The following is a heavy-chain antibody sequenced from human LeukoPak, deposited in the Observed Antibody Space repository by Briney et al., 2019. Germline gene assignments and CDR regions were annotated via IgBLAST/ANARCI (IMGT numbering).Heavy chain of an antibody. D-gene: IGHD6-19*01. V-gene: IGHV4-39*01. CDR2: IYYSGST. CDR1: GGSISSSSYY. Sequence: SETLSLTCTVSGGSISSSSYYWGWIRQPPGKGLEWIGSIYYSGSTYYNPSLKSRVTISVDTSKNQFSLKLSSVTAADTAVYYCARHEGSTGWYCHLDYWGQGTLVTVSS. CDR3: ARHEGSTGWYCHLDY. J-gene: IGHJ4*02.